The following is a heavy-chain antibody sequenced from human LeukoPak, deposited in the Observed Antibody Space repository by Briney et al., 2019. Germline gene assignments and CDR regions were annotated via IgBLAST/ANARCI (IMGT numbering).Heavy chain of an antibody. CDR1: GFTFSSYA. Sequence: GGSLRLSCAASGFTFSSYAMSWVRQAPGKGLEWVSAISAGGGTTYYADSVKGRFTISRDNSKNTVHLQMNSLRVEDTAVYYCARGALYQYYLDYWGWGQGTLVTVSS. V-gene: IGHV3-23*01. D-gene: IGHD4-17*01. CDR3: ARGALYQYYLDYWG. J-gene: IGHJ4*02. CDR2: ISAGGGTT.